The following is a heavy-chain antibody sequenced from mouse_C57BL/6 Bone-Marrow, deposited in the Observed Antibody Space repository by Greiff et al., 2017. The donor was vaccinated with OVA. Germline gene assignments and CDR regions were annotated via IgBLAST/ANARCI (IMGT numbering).Heavy chain of an antibody. V-gene: IGHV1-55*01. CDR1: GYTFTSYW. CDR2: IYPGSGST. Sequence: QVQLQQPGAELVKPGASVKMSCKASGYTFTSYWITWVKQRPGQGLEWIGDIYPGSGSTNYNEKFKSKATLTVDTSSSTAYMQLSSLTSEDSAVYFCARGLDSSGYPWFAYWGQGTLVTVSA. J-gene: IGHJ3*01. D-gene: IGHD3-2*02. CDR3: ARGLDSSGYPWFAY.